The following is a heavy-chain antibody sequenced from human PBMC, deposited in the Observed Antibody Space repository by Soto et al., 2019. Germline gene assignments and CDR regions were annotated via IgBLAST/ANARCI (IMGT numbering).Heavy chain of an antibody. J-gene: IGHJ4*02. V-gene: IGHV3-33*01. Sequence: VQLVESGGGVVQPGTSLRLSCEVSGFTFSSSGMHWVRQAPGKGLEWVAVIWSDGSVKKYADSVQARYTISRDNFKNTLYLQINSLRVEATAMYYCARDIGNAPFDYWGQGTLVTVS. CDR2: IWSDGSVK. CDR1: GFTFSSSG. D-gene: IGHD2-15*01. CDR3: ARDIGNAPFDY.